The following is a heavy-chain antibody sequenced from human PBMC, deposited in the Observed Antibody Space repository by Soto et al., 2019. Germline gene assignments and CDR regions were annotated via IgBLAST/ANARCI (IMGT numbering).Heavy chain of an antibody. D-gene: IGHD2-8*01. Sequence: QVQLVESGGGVVQPGRSLRLSCAASGFTFRSYGIHWVRQTPGKGLEWVAVVWYDGSKEYYADSVKGRFTISKDNSRNTVYLQMNGLRAEDSAVYFCARGGDKNGRYSQFDYWGQGTLVTVSS. J-gene: IGHJ4*02. V-gene: IGHV3-33*01. CDR3: ARGGDKNGRYSQFDY. CDR1: GFTFRSYG. CDR2: VWYDGSKE.